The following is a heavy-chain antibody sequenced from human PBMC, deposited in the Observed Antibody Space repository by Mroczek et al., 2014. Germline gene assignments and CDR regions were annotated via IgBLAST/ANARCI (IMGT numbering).Heavy chain of an antibody. CDR1: GYSFTSYW. V-gene: IGHV5-51*03. CDR2: IYPGDSDT. J-gene: IGHJ1*01. Sequence: SGAEVKKPGESLKISCKGSGYSFTSYWIGWVRQMPGKGLEWMGIIYPGDSDTRYSPSFQGQVTISADKSISTAYLQWSSLKASDTAMYYCASADTDTAMAKFGELSEYFQHWGQGTPGHRLL. CDR3: ASADTDTAMAKFGELSEYFQH. D-gene: IGHD3-10*01.